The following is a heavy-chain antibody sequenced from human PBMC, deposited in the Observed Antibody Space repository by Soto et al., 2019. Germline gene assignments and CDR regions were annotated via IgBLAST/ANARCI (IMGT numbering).Heavy chain of an antibody. CDR1: GFTFSSDA. Sequence: GGSLRLSCAASGFTFSSDAMSWVRQAPGKGLEWVSAMSGSGYSSYYADSVKGRFTVSRDNSKNTLYLQMNSLRAEDTAVYYCAKSTSPASGNKDYYYYGMDVWGQGTTVTVSS. J-gene: IGHJ6*02. CDR2: MSGSGYSS. V-gene: IGHV3-23*01. D-gene: IGHD4-17*01. CDR3: AKSTSPASGNKDYYYYGMDV.